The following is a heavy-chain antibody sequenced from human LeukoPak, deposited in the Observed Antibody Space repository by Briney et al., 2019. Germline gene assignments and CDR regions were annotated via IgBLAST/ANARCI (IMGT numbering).Heavy chain of an antibody. V-gene: IGHV3-7*03. J-gene: IGHJ4*02. CDR2: IKPDGSDK. CDR3: ARYSGYSGFDFDS. Sequence: GGSLRLSCVTSGFTFNNHWTSWVRQAPGKRLEWLANIKPDGSDKHYVDSVKGRFTISSDSAKNSLYLQMNSPRAEDTAVYYCARYSGYSGFDFDSWGQGTLVTVSA. CDR1: GFTFNNHW. D-gene: IGHD5-12*01.